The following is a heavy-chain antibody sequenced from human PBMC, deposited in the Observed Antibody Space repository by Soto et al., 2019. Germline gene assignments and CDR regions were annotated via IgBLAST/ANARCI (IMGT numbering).Heavy chain of an antibody. Sequence: EEQLLESGGVLIQPGGALRLSCAASGFSFSRHSMSWVRQAPGKGLVWVSTIISNGATTYYADSVEGRFTISRDNSKNTVYLQKNSLRAEYTALYYCIKVYGGYYHAFASWGQGTVVTVSS. CDR3: IKVYGGYYHAFAS. J-gene: IGHJ3*01. CDR2: IISNGATT. CDR1: GFSFSRHS. D-gene: IGHD5-12*01. V-gene: IGHV3-23*01.